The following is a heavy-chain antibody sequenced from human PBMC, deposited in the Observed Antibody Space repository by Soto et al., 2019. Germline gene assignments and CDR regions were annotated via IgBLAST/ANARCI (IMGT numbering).Heavy chain of an antibody. CDR1: GFTFSSYG. CDR3: ARDRWTERLGELSPLLFDY. V-gene: IGHV3-33*01. CDR2: IWYDGSNK. J-gene: IGHJ4*02. D-gene: IGHD3-16*02. Sequence: GGSLRLSCAASGFTFSSYGMHWVRQAPGKGLEWVAVIWYDGSNKYYADSVKGRFTISRDNSKNTLYLQMNSLRAEDTAVYYCARDRWTERLGELSPLLFDYWGQGTLVTVSS.